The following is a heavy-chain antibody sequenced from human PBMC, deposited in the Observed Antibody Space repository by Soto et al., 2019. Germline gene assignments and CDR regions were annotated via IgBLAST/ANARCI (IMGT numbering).Heavy chain of an antibody. CDR3: ARGLGQSITIFGVVPSYNWFDP. Sequence: ASVKVSCKASGYTFTSYDINWVRQATGQGLEWMGWMNPNSGNTGYAQKFQGRVTMTRNTSISTAYMELSSLRSEDTAVYYCARGLGQSITIFGVVPSYNWFDPWGQGTLGTVS. V-gene: IGHV1-8*01. D-gene: IGHD3-3*01. J-gene: IGHJ5*02. CDR1: GYTFTSYD. CDR2: MNPNSGNT.